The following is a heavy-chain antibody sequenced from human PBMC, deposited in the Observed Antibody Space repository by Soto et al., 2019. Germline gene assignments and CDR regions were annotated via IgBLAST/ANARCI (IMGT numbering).Heavy chain of an antibody. Sequence: QLQLQESGPGLVKPSETLSLTCTVSGGSISSSSYYWGWIRQPPGKGLEWIGSIYYSGSTYYNPSLKSRVTMSVDTSKNQFSLKLSSVTAADTAVYYCARRRSYYDFWSGSFNWFDPWGQGTLVTVSS. CDR3: ARRRSYYDFWSGSFNWFDP. J-gene: IGHJ5*02. CDR2: IYYSGST. V-gene: IGHV4-39*01. D-gene: IGHD3-3*01. CDR1: GGSISSSSYY.